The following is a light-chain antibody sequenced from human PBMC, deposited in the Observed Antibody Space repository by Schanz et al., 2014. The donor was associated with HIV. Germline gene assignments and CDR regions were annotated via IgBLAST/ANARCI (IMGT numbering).Light chain of an antibody. CDR2: GAS. CDR1: ESISASY. J-gene: IGKJ4*01. V-gene: IGKV3D-15*01. CDR3: QQYNKWPRVT. Sequence: EIVLTQSPDTLSLSPGERATLSCRASESISASYLAWYQQKPGQSPRLLIYGASNRATGIPDSFSGSGSGTEFTLTISSLQSEDFAVYYCQQYNKWPRVTFGGGTKVEIK.